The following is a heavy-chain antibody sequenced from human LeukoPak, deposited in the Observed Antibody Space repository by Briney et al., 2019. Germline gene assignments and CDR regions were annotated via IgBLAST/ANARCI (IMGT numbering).Heavy chain of an antibody. V-gene: IGHV3-23*01. J-gene: IGHJ4*02. CDR3: AKEPLRIFRVVTATPDY. CDR2: ISGSGGST. Sequence: PGGSLRLSCAASGFTFSSYAMSWVRQAPGKGLEWVSAISGSGGSTYYADSVKGRFTISRDNSKNTLYLQMNSLRAEDTAVYYCAKEPLRIFRVVTATPDYWGQGTLVTVSS. CDR1: GFTFSSYA. D-gene: IGHD2-21*02.